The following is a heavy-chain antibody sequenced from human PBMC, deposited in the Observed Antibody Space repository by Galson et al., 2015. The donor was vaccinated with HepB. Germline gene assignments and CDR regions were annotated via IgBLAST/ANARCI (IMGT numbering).Heavy chain of an antibody. D-gene: IGHD1-14*01. Sequence: SLRLSCAASGFTFSSYSMNWVRQAPGKGLEWVSSISSSSSYIYYADSVKGRFTISRDNAKNSLYLQMNSLRAEDTAVYYCARGGTETYYYYYYGMDVWGQGTTVTVSS. J-gene: IGHJ6*02. CDR3: ARGGTETYYYYYYGMDV. CDR2: ISSSSSYI. CDR1: GFTFSSYS. V-gene: IGHV3-21*01.